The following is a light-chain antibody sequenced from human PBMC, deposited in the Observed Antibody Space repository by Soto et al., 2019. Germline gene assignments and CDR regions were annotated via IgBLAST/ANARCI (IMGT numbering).Light chain of an antibody. CDR3: QQRSNWPLT. J-gene: IGKJ4*01. CDR2: DAS. V-gene: IGKV3-11*01. Sequence: EIVLTQSPATLSFSPLERATLSCSASQSVSSYLAWYQQKPGQAPRLLIYDASNGATGIPARFSGSGSGTDFTLTISSLEPEDFAVYYCQQRSNWPLTFGGGTKWIS. CDR1: QSVSSY.